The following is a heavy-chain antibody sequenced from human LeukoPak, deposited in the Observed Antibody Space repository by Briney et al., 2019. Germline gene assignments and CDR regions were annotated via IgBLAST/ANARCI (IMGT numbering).Heavy chain of an antibody. CDR2: ISGSGGST. CDR1: GLTFSSYA. J-gene: IGHJ6*03. Sequence: GPSLRLSCAATGLTFSSYAMSSKRPQPGLRLELVSDISGSGGSTYYADSVKGRFTISRDNSKNTLYLQMNSLRAEDTAVYYCAKDLSNYDIKYYYYMDVWGKGTTVTVSS. V-gene: IGHV3-23*01. D-gene: IGHD3-3*01. CDR3: AKDLSNYDIKYYYYMDV.